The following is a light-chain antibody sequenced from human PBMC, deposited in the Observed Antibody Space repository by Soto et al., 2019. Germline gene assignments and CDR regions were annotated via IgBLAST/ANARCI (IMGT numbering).Light chain of an antibody. CDR2: DAS. J-gene: IGKJ4*01. V-gene: IGKV3-20*01. CDR3: PQFSSYPLT. CDR1: QTVRNNY. Sequence: EFVLTQSPGTLSLSPGERATLSCRASQTVRNNYLAWYHQKPGQAPRLLIYDASSRSTGIPARFSGGGSGTDFTLTITRLETEDFAVYYCPQFSSYPLTFGGGTKVEIK.